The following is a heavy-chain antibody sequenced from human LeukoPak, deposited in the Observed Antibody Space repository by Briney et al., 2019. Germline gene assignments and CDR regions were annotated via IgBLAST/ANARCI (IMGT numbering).Heavy chain of an antibody. V-gene: IGHV3-15*01. CDR3: TTDGIAVADGDIYYFDY. J-gene: IGHJ4*02. CDR2: GKSKTYDGTR. D-gene: IGHD6-19*01. Sequence: PGWALRLSCAASVLRVSKAWMSWVRPAPGRGLEGVGRGKSKTYDGTRDYPAPVKGRFTISRDDSKNTLYLQMNSLKTEDTAVYYCTTDGIAVADGDIYYFDYWGQGTLVTVSS. CDR1: VLRVSKAW.